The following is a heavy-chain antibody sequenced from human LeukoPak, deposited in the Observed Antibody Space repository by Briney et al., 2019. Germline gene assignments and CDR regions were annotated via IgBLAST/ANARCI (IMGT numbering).Heavy chain of an antibody. J-gene: IGHJ6*02. V-gene: IGHV4-59*02. CDR1: GGSVSSYY. Sequence: SETLSLTCTVSGGSVSSYYWSWIRQPPGKGLEWIGYIYYSGSTNYNPSLKSRVTISVDTSKNQFSLKLSSVTAADTAVYYCARPQYSSGWYTYYYGMDVWGQGTTVTVSS. CDR2: IYYSGST. CDR3: ARPQYSSGWYTYYYGMDV. D-gene: IGHD6-19*01.